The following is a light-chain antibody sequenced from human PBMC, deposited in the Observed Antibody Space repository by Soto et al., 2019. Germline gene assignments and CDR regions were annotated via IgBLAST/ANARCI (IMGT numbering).Light chain of an antibody. Sequence: EIVMAQSPATPSVSPGERAALSCRASQSVGNNLAWHQQKPGQAPRLLIYGASTRATGIPARFSGSGSGTEFTLIISSLQSEDSAVYYCQQYNSWLWTFGQGTKVDI. CDR1: QSVGNN. J-gene: IGKJ1*01. V-gene: IGKV3-15*01. CDR2: GAS. CDR3: QQYNSWLWT.